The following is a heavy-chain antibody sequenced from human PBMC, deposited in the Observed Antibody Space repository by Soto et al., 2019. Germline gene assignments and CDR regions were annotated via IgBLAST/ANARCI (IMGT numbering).Heavy chain of an antibody. CDR2: IRGSGGST. CDR3: AKDTSRVLWFWELFCFDY. J-gene: IGHJ4*02. D-gene: IGHD3-10*01. Sequence: EVQLLESGGGLVQPGGSLRLSCAASGFTFSSYAMSWVRQAPGKGLEWVSAIRGSGGSTYYADSVKGRFTISRDNSKNTLYLQMNSLRAEDTAVYYCAKDTSRVLWFWELFCFDYWGQGTLVTVSS. CDR1: GFTFSSYA. V-gene: IGHV3-23*01.